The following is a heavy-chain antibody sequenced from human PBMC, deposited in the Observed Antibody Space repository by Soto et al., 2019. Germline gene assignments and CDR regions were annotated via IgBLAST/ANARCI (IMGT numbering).Heavy chain of an antibody. Sequence: SGTLYLTCTVSGGSISSRDSYWGWIRQPPGKGLEWIGSFHYSGSTYYNPSLKSRVTISVDTSKNQLSLRVTSVTAADTAVYYCARGFGRSHFDRWGQGTLVTVSS. V-gene: IGHV4-39*01. J-gene: IGHJ4*02. CDR1: GGSISSRDSY. D-gene: IGHD3-16*01. CDR3: ARGFGRSHFDR. CDR2: FHYSGST.